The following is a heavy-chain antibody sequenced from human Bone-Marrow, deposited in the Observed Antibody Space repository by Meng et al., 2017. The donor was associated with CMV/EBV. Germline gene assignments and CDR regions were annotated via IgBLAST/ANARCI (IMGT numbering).Heavy chain of an antibody. V-gene: IGHV4-39*07. CDR3: ARDASRPYNWFDP. Sequence: VSGGSISSSSYYWGWIRQPPGKGLEWIGSIYYSGSTYYNPSLKSRVTISVDTSKNQFSLKLSSVTAADTAVYYCARDASRPYNWFDPWGQGTLVTVSS. CDR2: IYYSGST. J-gene: IGHJ5*02. CDR1: GGSISSSSYY.